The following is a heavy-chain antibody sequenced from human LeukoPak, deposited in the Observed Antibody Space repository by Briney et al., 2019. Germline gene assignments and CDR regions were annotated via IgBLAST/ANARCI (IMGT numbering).Heavy chain of an antibody. D-gene: IGHD5-24*01. CDR2: INPNSGGT. J-gene: IGHJ4*02. CDR3: ARPREMATTDVDY. V-gene: IGHV1-2*02. CDR1: GYTFTGYY. Sequence: GASVKVSCKASGYTFTGYYMHWVRQAPGQGLEWMGWINPNSGGTTYAQKFRGRVTMTRATSISTAYMDLSRLRSDDTAVAYCARPREMATTDVDYWGQGTLVTVSS.